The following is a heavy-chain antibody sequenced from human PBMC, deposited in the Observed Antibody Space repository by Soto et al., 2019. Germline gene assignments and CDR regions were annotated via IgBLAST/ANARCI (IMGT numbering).Heavy chain of an antibody. V-gene: IGHV3-53*01. CDR3: ARDIYSYDPDAFDI. Sequence: EVQLVESGGGLIQPGGSLRLSCAASGFTVSSNYMSWVRQAPGKGLEWVSVIYSGGSTYYADSVKGRFTISRDNSKTTLHVQTNSLRAEDTAVYYCARDIYSYDPDAFDIWGQGTMVTVSS. CDR2: IYSGGST. D-gene: IGHD5-18*01. CDR1: GFTVSSNY. J-gene: IGHJ3*02.